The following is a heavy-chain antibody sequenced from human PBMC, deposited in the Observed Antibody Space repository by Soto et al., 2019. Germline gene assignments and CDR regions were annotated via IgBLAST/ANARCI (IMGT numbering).Heavy chain of an antibody. CDR2: INHSGST. J-gene: IGHJ4*02. D-gene: IGHD2-21*02. CDR1: GGSFSAYY. Sequence: SETLSLTCAVYGGSFSAYYWSWIRQPPGKGLEWIGEINHSGSTNYNPSLKSRLTISVDTSKNQFSLKLSSVTAADTAVYYCARGGGDWYLKYWAQGTLVTVS. V-gene: IGHV4-34*01. CDR3: ARGGGDWYLKY.